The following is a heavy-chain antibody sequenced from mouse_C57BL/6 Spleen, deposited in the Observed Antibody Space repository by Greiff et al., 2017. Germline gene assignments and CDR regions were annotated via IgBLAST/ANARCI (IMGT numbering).Heavy chain of an antibody. D-gene: IGHD2-4*01. V-gene: IGHV5-17*01. Sequence: EVKLVESGGGLVKPGGSLKLSCAASGFTFSDYGMHWVRQAPEKGLEWVAYISSGSSTIYYADTVKGRFTISRDNAKNTLFLQMTSLRSEDTAMYYCARPDYDFYAMDYWGQGTSVTVSS. CDR1: GFTFSDYG. J-gene: IGHJ4*01. CDR3: ARPDYDFYAMDY. CDR2: ISSGSSTI.